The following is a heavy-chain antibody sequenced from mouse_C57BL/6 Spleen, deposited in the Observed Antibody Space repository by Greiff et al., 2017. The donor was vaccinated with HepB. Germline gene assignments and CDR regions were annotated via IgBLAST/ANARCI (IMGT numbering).Heavy chain of an antibody. Sequence: QVQLQQSGAELVRPGASVTLSCKASGYTFTDYEMHWVKQTPVHGLEWIGAIDPETGGTAYNQMFKGKAILTADKSSSTAYMELRSLTSEDSAVYYCTRYDYEKRYFDYWGQGTTLTVSS. D-gene: IGHD2-4*01. CDR2: IDPETGGT. J-gene: IGHJ2*01. CDR1: GYTFTDYE. V-gene: IGHV1-15*01. CDR3: TRYDYEKRYFDY.